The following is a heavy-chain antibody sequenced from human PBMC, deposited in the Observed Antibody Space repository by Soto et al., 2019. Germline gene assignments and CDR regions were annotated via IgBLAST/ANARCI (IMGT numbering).Heavy chain of an antibody. Sequence: ASVKVSCKASGYTFTGYYMHWVRQAPGQGLEWMGWINPNSGGTNYAQKFQGRVTMTRDTSISTAYMELSRLRSDDTAVYYCARGRGSGIYYNPPYYFDYWGQGTMVTVYS. CDR2: INPNSGGT. CDR3: ARGRGSGIYYNPPYYFDY. V-gene: IGHV1-2*02. CDR1: GYTFTGYY. D-gene: IGHD3-10*01. J-gene: IGHJ4*02.